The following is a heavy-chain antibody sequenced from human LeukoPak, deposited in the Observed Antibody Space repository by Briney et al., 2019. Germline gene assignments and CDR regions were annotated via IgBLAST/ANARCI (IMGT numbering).Heavy chain of an antibody. D-gene: IGHD3-10*01. V-gene: IGHV3-30*18. CDR3: AKDGSGEYAHAVFDV. Sequence: GGSLRLSCAASGFTFGIHGMPWVRQAPGKGLEWVSAISCDGGSTYSADSVKGRFTISRANSKNTLSLQMNSLRAEDPAGYSCAKDGSGEYAHAVFDVWGHGQWSLSL. J-gene: IGHJ3*01. CDR1: GFTFGIHG. CDR2: ISCDGGST.